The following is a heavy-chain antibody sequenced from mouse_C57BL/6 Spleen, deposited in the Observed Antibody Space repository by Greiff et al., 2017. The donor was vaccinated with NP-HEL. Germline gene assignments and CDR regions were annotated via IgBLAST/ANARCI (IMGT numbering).Heavy chain of an antibody. J-gene: IGHJ4*01. Sequence: QVQLQQSGPGLVQPSQSLSITCTVSGFSLGSYGVHWIRQSPGKGLEWLGVIWRGGSTDYNAAFMSRLSITKDNSKSQVFFKMDSLQADDTAIYYCAKIAYYSNYGSAMDYWGQGTSVTVSS. CDR3: AKIAYYSNYGSAMDY. CDR2: IWRGGST. CDR1: GFSLGSYG. D-gene: IGHD2-5*01. V-gene: IGHV2-5*01.